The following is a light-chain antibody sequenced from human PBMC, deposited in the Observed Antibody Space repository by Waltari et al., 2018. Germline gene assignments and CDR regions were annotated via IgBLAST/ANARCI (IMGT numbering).Light chain of an antibody. J-gene: IGLJ3*02. CDR1: SSDIGYYNL. CDR2: EVN. V-gene: IGLV2-23*02. CDR3: CSYIGDSAWV. Sequence: QSALTQPASVSGSPGQSITISCTGTSSDIGYYNLVSWYQQDPGKAPKVIIYEVNKRPSGVSNRFSGSKSGHTASLTISGLQAEDEADYYCCSYIGDSAWVFGGGTKVTVL.